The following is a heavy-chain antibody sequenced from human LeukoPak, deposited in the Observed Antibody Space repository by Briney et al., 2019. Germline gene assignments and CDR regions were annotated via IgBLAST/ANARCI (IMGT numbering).Heavy chain of an antibody. Sequence: GESLQISCKGSGYSFTSYWITWVRQMPGKGLEWMGRIDTSDSYTNYSPSFQGHVTISADKSISTAYLQWSSLKASDTAMYYCASDRSSKWYFDYWGPGTRVAVSS. CDR1: GYSFTSYW. CDR2: IDTSDSYT. D-gene: IGHD2-15*01. J-gene: IGHJ4*02. CDR3: ASDRSSKWYFDY. V-gene: IGHV5-10-1*01.